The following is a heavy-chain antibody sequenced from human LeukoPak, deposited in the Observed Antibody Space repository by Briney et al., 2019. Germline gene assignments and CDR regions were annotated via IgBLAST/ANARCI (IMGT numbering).Heavy chain of an antibody. Sequence: VASVKVSCKASGYTFTSYDINWVPQATGQGLEWMGWMNPNSGNTGYAQKFQGRVTMTRNTSISTAYMELSSLRSEDTAVYYCARGFGSGSYYNVDSDYWGQGTLVTVSS. CDR1: GYTFTSYD. D-gene: IGHD3-10*01. CDR2: MNPNSGNT. V-gene: IGHV1-8*01. J-gene: IGHJ4*02. CDR3: ARGFGSGSYYNVDSDY.